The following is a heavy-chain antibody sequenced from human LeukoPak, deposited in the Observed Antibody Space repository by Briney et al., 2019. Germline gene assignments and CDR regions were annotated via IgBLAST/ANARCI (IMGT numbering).Heavy chain of an antibody. CDR3: TKRVKYGGTWDHFAD. CDR1: GFTFDNYR. D-gene: IGHD1-26*01. V-gene: IGHV3-23*01. Sequence: GGSLRLTCAASGFTFDNYRMSWVRQAPGKGLEWVSTVIADGGNTYYADSVKGRFTISRDNSKSTLILQMNSLRVEDTALYYCTKRVKYGGTWDHFADWGQGTLVTVSS. CDR2: VIADGGNT. J-gene: IGHJ4*02.